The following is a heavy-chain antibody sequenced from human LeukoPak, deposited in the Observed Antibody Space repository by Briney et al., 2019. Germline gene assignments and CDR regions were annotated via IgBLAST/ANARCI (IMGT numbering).Heavy chain of an antibody. V-gene: IGHV4-39*01. Sequence: SETLSLTCTVSGGSISSSSYDWGWIRQPPGKGLEWFGRIYYSGSTYYNPSLKSRVTISVDTSKNQFSLKLSSVTAADTAVYYCARHIAVAGIEWFDPWGQGTLVTVSS. J-gene: IGHJ5*02. CDR3: ARHIAVAGIEWFDP. CDR2: IYYSGST. D-gene: IGHD6-19*01. CDR1: GGSISSSSYD.